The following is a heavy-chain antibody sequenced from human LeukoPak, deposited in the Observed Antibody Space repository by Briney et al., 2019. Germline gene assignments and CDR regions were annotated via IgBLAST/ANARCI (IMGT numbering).Heavy chain of an antibody. CDR3: ARESYYYGMDV. CDR1: GFTFSSYD. CDR2: IGTAGDT. V-gene: IGHV3-13*01. Sequence: PGGSLRLSCAASGFTFSSYDMHWVGQATGKGLEWVSAIGTAGDTYYPGSVKGRFTISRENAKNSLYLQMNSLRAGDTAVYYCARESYYYGMDVWGQGTTVTVSS. J-gene: IGHJ6*02.